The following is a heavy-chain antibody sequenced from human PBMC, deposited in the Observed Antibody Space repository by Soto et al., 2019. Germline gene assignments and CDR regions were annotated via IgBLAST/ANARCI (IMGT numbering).Heavy chain of an antibody. D-gene: IGHD6-13*01. CDR2: INSDGSST. J-gene: IGHJ1*01. CDR1: GFTFSSYW. CDR3: ARNQHQLGAEYLQH. V-gene: IGHV3-74*01. Sequence: PGGSLRLSCAASGFTFSSYWMHWVRQAPGKGLVWVSRINSDGSSTSYADSVKGRFTISRDNAKNTLYLQMNSLRAEDTAVYYCARNQHQLGAEYLQHWGQGTLVTVSS.